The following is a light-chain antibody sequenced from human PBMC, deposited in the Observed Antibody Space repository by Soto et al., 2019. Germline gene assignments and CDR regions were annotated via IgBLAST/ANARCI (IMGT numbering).Light chain of an antibody. CDR3: QKDNTVPRT. J-gene: IGKJ1*01. V-gene: IGKV1-27*01. Sequence: DIQMTQSPSSLSASVGDRVTITCRASQGISHFLAWYQQKPGKVPKLLIYAASILQSGVPPRFSGSGSGTEFTLTISSLQPEDVATYYCQKDNTVPRTFGQGTKVEI. CDR1: QGISHF. CDR2: AAS.